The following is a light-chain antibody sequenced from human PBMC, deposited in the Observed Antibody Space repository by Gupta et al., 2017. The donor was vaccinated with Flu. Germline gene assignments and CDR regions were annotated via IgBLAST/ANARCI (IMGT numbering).Light chain of an antibody. CDR2: DVS. CDR1: SSDVGDYNF. J-gene: IGLJ3*02. Sequence: QSITSTCTCASSDVGDYNFVSRHHNNPGNIRKLLIYDVSNRATVDSNRFSGSKSGTTAAQTISGLQTEDEDDYHYNSYTSNTWVFGGGTKLTVL. CDR3: NSYTSNTWV. V-gene: IGLV2-14*03.